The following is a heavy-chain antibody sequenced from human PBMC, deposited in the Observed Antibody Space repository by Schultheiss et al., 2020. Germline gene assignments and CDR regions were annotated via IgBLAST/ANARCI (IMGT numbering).Heavy chain of an antibody. D-gene: IGHD2-2*01. CDR2: INPNSGGT. V-gene: IGHV1-2*04. CDR3: AMARRPDIVVVPSKRDYYGMDV. Sequence: ASVKVSCKASGYTFTSYYMHWVRQAPGQGLEWMGWINPNSGGTNYAQKFQGWVTMTRDTSISTAYMELSRLRSDDTAVYYCAMARRPDIVVVPSKRDYYGMDVWGQGTTVTGS. CDR1: GYTFTSYY. J-gene: IGHJ6*02.